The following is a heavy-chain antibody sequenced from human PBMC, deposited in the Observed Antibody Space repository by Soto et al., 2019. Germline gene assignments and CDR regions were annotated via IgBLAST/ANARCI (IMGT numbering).Heavy chain of an antibody. CDR1: GFTFRPYG. J-gene: IGHJ2*01. CDR2: VGSSGSV. D-gene: IGHD2-8*01. CDR3: VRDYDTNPYWFFDL. Sequence: GSLRLSCIVSGFTFRPYGVSWVRQAPGKGLEWISQVGSSGSVYYAESVKGRFTISRDNAKNSVYLQMKSLRVEDTAVYYCVRDYDTNPYWFFDLWGQGTQVTVSS. V-gene: IGHV3-48*03.